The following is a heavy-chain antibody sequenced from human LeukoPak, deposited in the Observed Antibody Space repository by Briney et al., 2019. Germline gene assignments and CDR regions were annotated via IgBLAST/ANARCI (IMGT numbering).Heavy chain of an antibody. CDR3: ARGTYYYDSSGYFFWGDAFDI. CDR2: IIPIFGTA. V-gene: IGHV1-69*13. Sequence: ASVKVSCKASGGTFSSYAISWVRRAPGQRLGSMGGIIPIFGTANYAQTFQGRVTITADESTSTAFMELSSLRSEDTAVYYCARGTYYYDSSGYFFWGDAFDIWGQGTMVTVSS. J-gene: IGHJ3*02. CDR1: GGTFSSYA. D-gene: IGHD3-22*01.